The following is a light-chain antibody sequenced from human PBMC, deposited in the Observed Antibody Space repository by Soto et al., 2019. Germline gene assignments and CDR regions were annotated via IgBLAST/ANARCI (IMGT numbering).Light chain of an antibody. CDR2: DNN. V-gene: IGLV1-51*01. Sequence: QSVLTQPPSVSAAPGPRVTISCSGSSSDIGNNYVSWYQQLPGTAPKLFIYDNNKRPSGIPDRFSGSKSGTSATLGITGLQTGDEADYYCGTWDSSLSAVVFGGGTKLTVL. CDR1: SSDIGNNY. J-gene: IGLJ3*02. CDR3: GTWDSSLSAVV.